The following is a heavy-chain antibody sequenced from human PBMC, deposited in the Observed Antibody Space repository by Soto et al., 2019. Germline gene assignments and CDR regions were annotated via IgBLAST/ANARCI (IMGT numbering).Heavy chain of an antibody. CDR2: IYYSGST. Sequence: SLTCTVSGGSISSYYWSWIRQPPGKGLEWIGYIYYSGSTNYNPSLKSRVTISVDTSKNQFSLKLSSVTAADTAVYYCARGHALVTAIIDYWDQGTLVTVSS. J-gene: IGHJ4*02. D-gene: IGHD2-21*02. V-gene: IGHV4-59*01. CDR3: ARGHALVTAIIDY. CDR1: GGSISSYY.